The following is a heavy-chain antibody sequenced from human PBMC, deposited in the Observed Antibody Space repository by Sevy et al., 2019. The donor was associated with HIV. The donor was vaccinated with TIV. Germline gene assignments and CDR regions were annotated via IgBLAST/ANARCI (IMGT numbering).Heavy chain of an antibody. CDR1: GFTFSKYS. D-gene: IGHD2-8*01. CDR3: WREGCTKPHDY. CDR2: LSFGCGEI. J-gene: IGHJ4*02. V-gene: IGHV3-23*01. Sequence: GGSLRLSCAASGFTFSKYSMSWVRQPPGKGLEWVSTLSFGCGEINHADSVKGRFTISRDNSKNSLYLQMNNLRAEDKAVYYCWREGCTKPHDYWGQGTLVTVSS.